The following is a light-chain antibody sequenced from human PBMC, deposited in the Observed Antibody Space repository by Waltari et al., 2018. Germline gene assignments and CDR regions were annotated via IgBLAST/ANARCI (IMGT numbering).Light chain of an antibody. CDR3: CSYAGRYTPYV. CDR1: SSDIGDYNS. Sequence: QSAITQPRSVSGSPGQSVTFSCTGTSSDIGDYNSVSWYQQHPGKAPKLMIYDVIKRPSGVPDRFSGSKSVNTASLTISGLQAEDEADYYCCSYAGRYTPYVFGTGTKVTVL. J-gene: IGLJ1*01. V-gene: IGLV2-11*01. CDR2: DVI.